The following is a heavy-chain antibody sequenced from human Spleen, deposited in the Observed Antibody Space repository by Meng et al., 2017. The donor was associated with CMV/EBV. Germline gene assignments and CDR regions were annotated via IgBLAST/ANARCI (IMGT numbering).Heavy chain of an antibody. CDR2: ISYDGSNK. J-gene: IGHJ4*02. V-gene: IGHV3-30-3*01. CDR3: ARDRTAGDFDY. Sequence: QVQLVESGGGVVQPGRSLRLSCAASGFTFSSYAMHWVRQAPGKGLEWVAVISYDGSNKYYADSVKGRFTISRDNSKNTLYLQMNSLRAEDTAVYYCARDRTAGDFDYWGPGTMVTVSA. D-gene: IGHD4-17*01. CDR1: GFTFSSYA.